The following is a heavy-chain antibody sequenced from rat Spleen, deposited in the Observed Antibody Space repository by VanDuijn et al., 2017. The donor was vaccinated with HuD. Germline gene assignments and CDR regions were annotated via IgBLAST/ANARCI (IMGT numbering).Heavy chain of an antibody. CDR1: GFTFSDYN. D-gene: IGHD1-7*01. V-gene: IGHV5-7*01. J-gene: IGHJ2*01. Sequence: EVQLVESGGGLVQPGRSLKLSCAASGFTFSDYNMAWVRQAPKKGLEWVATISYDGSSTYYRDSVKGRFTISRDNAKSTLYLQMDSLRSEDTATYYCARPYYGYGYFDYWGQGVMVTVSS. CDR2: ISYDGSST. CDR3: ARPYYGYGYFDY.